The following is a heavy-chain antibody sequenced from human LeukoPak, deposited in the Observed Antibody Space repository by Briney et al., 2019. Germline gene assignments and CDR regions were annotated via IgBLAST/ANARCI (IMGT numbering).Heavy chain of an antibody. CDR3: AKALYYDFWSGRGWAFDI. J-gene: IGHJ3*02. V-gene: IGHV3-21*04. CDR2: ISSSSSYI. CDR1: GFTFSSYS. D-gene: IGHD3-3*01. Sequence: PGGSLRLSCAASGFTFSSYSMNWVRQAPGKGLEWVSSISSSSSYIYYADSVKGRFTISRDNSKNTLYLQMNSLRAEDTAVYYCAKALYYDFWSGRGWAFDIWGQGTMVTVSS.